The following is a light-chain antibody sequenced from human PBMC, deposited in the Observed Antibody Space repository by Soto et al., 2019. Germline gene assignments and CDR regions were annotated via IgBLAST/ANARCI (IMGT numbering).Light chain of an antibody. CDR1: QSVSSSY. J-gene: IGKJ1*01. CDR2: GAS. Sequence: EIVLTQSPGTLSLSPGERATLSCRASQSVSSSYLAWYQQKPGQAPRLLIYGASSRATGIPDRFSGSGSGTAFTLTISRLEPEDFAVYYCQKYGNSPWTFGQGTKVEIK. CDR3: QKYGNSPWT. V-gene: IGKV3-20*01.